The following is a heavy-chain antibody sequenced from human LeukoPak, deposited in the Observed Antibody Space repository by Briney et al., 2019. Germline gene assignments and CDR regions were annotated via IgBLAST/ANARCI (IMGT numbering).Heavy chain of an antibody. D-gene: IGHD3-9*01. Sequence: GASVKVSCKASGYTFISYGISWVRQAPGQGLEWLGWINSYNDNTNYAQKLQGRVTMTTDTSTSTAYMELRSLRSDDTAVYYCARGMRYYDILTGPRNYFDYWGQGTLVTVSS. CDR2: INSYNDNT. V-gene: IGHV1-18*01. J-gene: IGHJ4*02. CDR3: ARGMRYYDILTGPRNYFDY. CDR1: GYTFISYG.